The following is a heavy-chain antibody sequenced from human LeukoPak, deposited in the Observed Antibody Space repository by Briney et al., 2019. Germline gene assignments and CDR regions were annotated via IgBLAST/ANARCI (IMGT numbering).Heavy chain of an antibody. CDR3: TRDGGSYSHLDN. CDR1: GFTLGDCA. V-gene: IGHV3-73*01. CDR2: IRTKGANYAT. D-gene: IGHD1-26*01. Sequence: PGGSLRLSCAASGFTLGDCAMHWVRQASRKGLEWVGLIRTKGANYATAYAASVRGRFLISRDDSSNLAYLQMNSLKNDDTAVYYCTRDGGSYSHLDNWGPGTRVTVSS. J-gene: IGHJ4*02.